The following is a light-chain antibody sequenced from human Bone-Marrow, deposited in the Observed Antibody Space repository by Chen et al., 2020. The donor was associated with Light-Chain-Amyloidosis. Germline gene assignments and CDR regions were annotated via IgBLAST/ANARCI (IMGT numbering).Light chain of an antibody. CDR1: SGSIATNY. J-gene: IGLJ3*02. CDR3: QSYQGSSQGV. V-gene: IGLV6-57*01. Sequence: NFMLTQPHSVSESPGKTVIISCTRSSGSIATNYVQWYQQRPGSSPTTVPYVADQRPSGGPDRFSGSNDRSSNSASLTISGLKTGNEADYYCQSYQGSSQGVFGGGTKLTVL. CDR2: VAD.